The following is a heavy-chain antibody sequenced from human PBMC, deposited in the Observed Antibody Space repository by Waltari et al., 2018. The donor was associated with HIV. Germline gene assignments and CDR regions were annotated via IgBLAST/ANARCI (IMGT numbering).Heavy chain of an antibody. J-gene: IGHJ4*02. CDR3: VRVAATASAPFDL. CDR1: DFNVTTYD. CDR2: LSRSDLEY. D-gene: IGHD3-3*01. V-gene: IGHV3-23*01. Sequence: EVQLSESGGGLVQPGESLRLSCVGSDFNVTTYDMALVRQTPGGGLHLISSLSRSDLEYYYADTVKGRFSVSRDDAENTLHLHMDRLTVDDTALYYCVRVAATASAPFDLWGQGTLVTVSS.